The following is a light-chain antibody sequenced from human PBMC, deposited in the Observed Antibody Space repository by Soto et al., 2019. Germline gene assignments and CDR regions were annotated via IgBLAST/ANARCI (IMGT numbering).Light chain of an antibody. Sequence: EIVLTQSPGTLSLSPGERATLSCRASQSVSSSYLAWYQQKPGQAPRLLIYGASSRATGIPDRFSGSGSGTDFTLTISRLEPEDLATYFCQQSYSTPPYTFGQGTKLEIK. J-gene: IGKJ2*01. CDR1: QSVSSSY. CDR2: GAS. V-gene: IGKV3-20*01. CDR3: QQSYSTPPYT.